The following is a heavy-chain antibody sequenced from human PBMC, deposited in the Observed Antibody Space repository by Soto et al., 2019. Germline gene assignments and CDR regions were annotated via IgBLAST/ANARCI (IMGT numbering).Heavy chain of an antibody. CDR2: ISSSSYI. J-gene: IGHJ3*02. D-gene: IGHD5-12*01. CDR3: ARIKGVWIGFDI. Sequence: LRLSCAASGFTFSSSSMNWVRQAPGKGPEWVASISSSSYIDCADSVKGRFTISRYNAKNSLYLQMNSLRAEDTAVYYCARIKGVWIGFDIWGQGTMVTVSS. CDR1: GFTFSSSS. V-gene: IGHV3-21*01.